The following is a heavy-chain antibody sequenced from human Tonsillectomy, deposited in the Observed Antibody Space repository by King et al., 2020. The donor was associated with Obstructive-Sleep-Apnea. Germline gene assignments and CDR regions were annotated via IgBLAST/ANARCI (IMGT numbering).Heavy chain of an antibody. CDR3: ASAHYYDSGSCYPKPPYYYYGMDL. J-gene: IGHJ6*02. D-gene: IGHD3-10*01. V-gene: IGHV3-30*03. Sequence: VQLVESGGGVVQPGRSLRLSCAASGFNFRTYDMHWVRQAPGKGLEWVAVISYDGNNKDYADSVKGRFTISRDNCKNTLYLQMNILRAEDTAVYYCASAHYYDSGSCYPKPPYYYYGMDLWGPGTTVTVSS. CDR1: GFNFRTYD. CDR2: ISYDGNNK.